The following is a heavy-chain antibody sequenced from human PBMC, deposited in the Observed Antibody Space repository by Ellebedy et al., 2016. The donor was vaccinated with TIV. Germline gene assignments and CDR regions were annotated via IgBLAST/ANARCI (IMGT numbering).Heavy chain of an antibody. D-gene: IGHD3-16*01. CDR3: ARSHFGGSYGMDV. Sequence: AASVKVSCKASGYTFTSYAISWVRQAPGQGLEWMGRIIPIVGIANYAQKFQGRVTITADKSTSTAYMELSSLRSEDTAVYYCARSHFGGSYGMDVWGQGTTVTVSS. CDR1: GYTFTSYA. J-gene: IGHJ6*02. CDR2: IIPIVGIA. V-gene: IGHV1-69*04.